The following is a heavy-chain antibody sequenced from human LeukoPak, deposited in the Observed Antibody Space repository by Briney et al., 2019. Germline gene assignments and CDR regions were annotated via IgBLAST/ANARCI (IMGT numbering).Heavy chain of an antibody. V-gene: IGHV3-23*01. D-gene: IGHD3-10*01. CDR3: AKDGTYYYGSGNFDY. Sequence: SCKASGYTFSSYAMSWVRQAPGKGLEWVSAISGSGGSTYYADSVKGRFTISRDNSKNTLYLQMNSLRAEDTAVYYCAKDGTYYYGSGNFDYWGQGTLVTVSS. CDR1: GYTFSSYA. CDR2: ISGSGGST. J-gene: IGHJ4*02.